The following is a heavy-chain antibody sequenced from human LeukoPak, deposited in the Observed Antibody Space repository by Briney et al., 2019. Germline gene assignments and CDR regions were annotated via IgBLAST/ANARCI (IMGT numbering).Heavy chain of an antibody. D-gene: IGHD2-15*01. CDR2: FDPEDGET. Sequence: ASVKVSCKVSGYTLTELSMHWARQAPGKGLEWMGGFDPEDGETIYAQKFQGRVTMTEDTSTDTACMELSSLRSEDTAVYYCATGVAAKPYGMDVWGQGTTVTVSS. CDR1: GYTLTELS. CDR3: ATGVAAKPYGMDV. V-gene: IGHV1-24*01. J-gene: IGHJ6*02.